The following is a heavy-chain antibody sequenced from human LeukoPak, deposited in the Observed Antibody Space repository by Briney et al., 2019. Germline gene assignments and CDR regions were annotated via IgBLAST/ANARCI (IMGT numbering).Heavy chain of an antibody. D-gene: IGHD2-8*01. CDR1: GFTFSNAW. J-gene: IGHJ4*02. CDR2: IKQDGSEK. Sequence: GGSLRLSCAASGFTFSNAWMSWVRQAPGKGLEWVANIKQDGSEKYYVDSVKGRFTISRDNAKNSLYLQMNSLRAEDTAVFYCARMGSYCTNGVCYSSIDYWGQGTLGTVSS. CDR3: ARMGSYCTNGVCYSSIDY. V-gene: IGHV3-7*01.